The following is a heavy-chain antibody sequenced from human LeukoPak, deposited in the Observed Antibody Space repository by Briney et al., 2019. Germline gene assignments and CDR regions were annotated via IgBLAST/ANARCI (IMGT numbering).Heavy chain of an antibody. D-gene: IGHD6-13*01. J-gene: IGHJ4*02. CDR2: IYYSGST. CDR1: GGSISSCSYY. CDR3: ASVSASYSSSWYGPDPFDY. Sequence: PAESLSLTCTVSGGSISSCSYYWGWMGPPPGKGLEWIVCIYYSGSTCYNPSLKSRVTISVDTSKNPFSLKLSSVTAADTAVYYCASVSASYSSSWYGPDPFDYWGQGTLVTVSS. V-gene: IGHV4-39*01.